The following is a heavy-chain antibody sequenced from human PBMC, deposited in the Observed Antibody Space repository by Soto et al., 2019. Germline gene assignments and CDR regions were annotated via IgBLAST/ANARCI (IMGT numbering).Heavy chain of an antibody. Sequence: GGSLRLSCAPSGFTFSTYGMHWVRQAPGKGLEWVAVIWYDGSNQYYADSVKGRFTISRDISKNMLYLQMNSLRAEDTAVYYCARDLGAFNYGSAYFDYWGQGTPVTVSS. D-gene: IGHD3-10*01. CDR2: IWYDGSNQ. CDR3: ARDLGAFNYGSAYFDY. CDR1: GFTFSTYG. J-gene: IGHJ4*02. V-gene: IGHV3-33*01.